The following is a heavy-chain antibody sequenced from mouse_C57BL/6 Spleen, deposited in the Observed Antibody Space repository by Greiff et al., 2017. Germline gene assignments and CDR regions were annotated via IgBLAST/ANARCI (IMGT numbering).Heavy chain of an antibody. Sequence: EVKLVESGGDLVKPGGSLKLSCAASGFTFSSYGMSWVRQTPDKRLEWVATISSGGSYTYYPDSVKGRFTISRDNAKNTLYLQMSSLKSDDTAMYYCEREEDSNYYFDYWGQGTTLTVSS. CDR2: ISSGGSYT. CDR1: GFTFSSYG. J-gene: IGHJ2*01. V-gene: IGHV5-6*02. D-gene: IGHD2-5*01. CDR3: EREEDSNYYFDY.